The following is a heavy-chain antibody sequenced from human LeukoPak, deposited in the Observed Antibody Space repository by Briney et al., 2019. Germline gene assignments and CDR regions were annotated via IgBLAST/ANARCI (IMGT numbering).Heavy chain of an antibody. CDR3: ARGPSGPPSKYYYYYYMDV. CDR1: GGSISSGSYY. J-gene: IGHJ6*03. V-gene: IGHV4-61*02. CDR2: IYTSGST. Sequence: ASQTLSLTCTVSGGSISSGSYYWSWIRQPAGKGLEWIGRIYTSGSTNYNPSLKSRVTISVDTSKNQFSLKLSSVTAADTAVYYCARGPSGPPSKYYYYYYMDVWGKGTTVTVSS.